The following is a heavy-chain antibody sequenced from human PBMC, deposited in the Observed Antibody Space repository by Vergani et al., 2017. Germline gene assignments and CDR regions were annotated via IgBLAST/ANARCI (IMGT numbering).Heavy chain of an antibody. V-gene: IGHV3-48*01. D-gene: IGHD2-15*01. Sequence: EVQLVESGGGLVQPGGSLRLSCAASGFTFSSSSMNWVRQAPGKGLEWVSYISSSSSTIYYAYSVEGRFTISRDNDKNSLYLQMNSLRAEDTAVYYCARDSQVREVAALYYYYYYGMDVWGQGTTVTVSS. CDR2: ISSSSSTI. CDR1: GFTFSSSS. CDR3: ARDSQVREVAALYYYYYYGMDV. J-gene: IGHJ6*02.